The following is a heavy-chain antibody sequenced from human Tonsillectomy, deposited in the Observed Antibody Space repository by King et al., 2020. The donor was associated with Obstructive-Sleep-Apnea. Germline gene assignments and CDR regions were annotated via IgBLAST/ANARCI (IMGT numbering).Heavy chain of an antibody. Sequence: VQLVESGAEVKKPGASVKVSCKASGYTFTSYDINWVRQATGQGLEWMGWMNPNSGNTGYAQKFQGRVTMTRNTSISTAYMELSSRRSEDTAVYYCARVYSYYYGSGSYYYYYGMDVWGQGTTVTVSS. CDR3: ARVYSYYYGSGSYYYYYGMDV. D-gene: IGHD3-10*01. CDR2: MNPNSGNT. CDR1: GYTFTSYD. V-gene: IGHV1-8*01. J-gene: IGHJ6*02.